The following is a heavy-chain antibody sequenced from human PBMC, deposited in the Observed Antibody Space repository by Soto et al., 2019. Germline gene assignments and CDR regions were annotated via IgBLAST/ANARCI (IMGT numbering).Heavy chain of an antibody. D-gene: IGHD6-19*01. V-gene: IGHV3-66*01. J-gene: IGHJ1*01. Sequence: APGKGLEWVSVIYSVGSTYYADSVKGRFTISRDNSKNTLYLQMNSLRAEDTAVYYCARDRIAVAGNPEYFQHWGQGTLVTVSS. CDR2: IYSVGST. CDR3: ARDRIAVAGNPEYFQH.